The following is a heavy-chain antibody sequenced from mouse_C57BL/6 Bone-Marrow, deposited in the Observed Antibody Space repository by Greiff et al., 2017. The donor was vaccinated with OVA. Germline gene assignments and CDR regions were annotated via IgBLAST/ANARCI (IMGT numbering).Heavy chain of an antibody. V-gene: IGHV1-4*01. D-gene: IGHD1-1*02. Sequence: VQVVESGAELARPGASVKMSCKASGYTFTSYTMHWVKQRPGQGLEWIGYINPSSGYTKYNQKFKDKATLTADKSSSTAYMQLSSLTSEDSAVYYCARSEGVAYFDYWGQGTTLTVSS. J-gene: IGHJ2*01. CDR1: GYTFTSYT. CDR3: ARSEGVAYFDY. CDR2: INPSSGYT.